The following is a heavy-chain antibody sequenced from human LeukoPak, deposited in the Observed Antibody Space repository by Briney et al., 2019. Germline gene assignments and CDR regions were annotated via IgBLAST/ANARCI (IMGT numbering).Heavy chain of an antibody. Sequence: ASVKVSCKASGYTFTSYGISWVQQAPGQGLEWMGWISAYNGNTNYAQKLQGRVTMTTDTSTSTAYMELRSLRSDDTAVYYCAREKRAAPGGVFDYWGQGTLVTVSS. J-gene: IGHJ4*02. D-gene: IGHD6-6*01. CDR3: AREKRAAPGGVFDY. CDR1: GYTFTSYG. CDR2: ISAYNGNT. V-gene: IGHV1-18*01.